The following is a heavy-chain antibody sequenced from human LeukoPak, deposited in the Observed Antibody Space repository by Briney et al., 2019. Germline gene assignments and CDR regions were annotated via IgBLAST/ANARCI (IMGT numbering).Heavy chain of an antibody. V-gene: IGHV1-69*05. Sequence: SAKVSCKASGGTFSSYATSWVRQAPGQGLEWMGRIIPIFGTANYAQKFQGRVTITTDESTSTAYMELSSLRSEDTAVYYCARDGGAGYSSGLEYYWGQGTLVTVSS. D-gene: IGHD6-19*01. CDR1: GGTFSSYA. CDR2: IIPIFGTA. CDR3: ARDGGAGYSSGLEYY. J-gene: IGHJ4*02.